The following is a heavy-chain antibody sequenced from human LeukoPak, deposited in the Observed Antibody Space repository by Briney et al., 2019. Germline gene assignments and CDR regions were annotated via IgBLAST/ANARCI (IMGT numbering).Heavy chain of an antibody. CDR1: GGSISSGGYY. Sequence: SETLSLTCTVSGGSISSGGYYWSWIRQHPGKGLEWIGSIFSSASTNYNPSLKSRVTISVDTSKNQFSLKLSSVTAADTAVYYCARSGAAAGTRYFDYWGQGTLVTVSS. V-gene: IGHV4-31*03. CDR2: IFSSAST. CDR3: ARSGAAAGTRYFDY. D-gene: IGHD6-13*01. J-gene: IGHJ4*02.